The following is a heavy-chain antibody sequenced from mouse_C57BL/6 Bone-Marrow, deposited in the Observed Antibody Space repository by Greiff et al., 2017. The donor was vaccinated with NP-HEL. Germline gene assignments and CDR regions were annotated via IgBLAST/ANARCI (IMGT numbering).Heavy chain of an antibody. D-gene: IGHD1-1*01. Sequence: QVQLQQSGPELVKPGASVKISCKASGYAFSSSWMNWVKQRPGKGLEWIGRIYPGDGDTNYNGKFKGKATLTADKSSSTAYMQLSSLTSEDSAVYFCARIAYGSIYYFDYWGQGTTLTVSS. CDR3: ARIAYGSIYYFDY. CDR1: GYAFSSSW. V-gene: IGHV1-82*01. CDR2: IYPGDGDT. J-gene: IGHJ2*01.